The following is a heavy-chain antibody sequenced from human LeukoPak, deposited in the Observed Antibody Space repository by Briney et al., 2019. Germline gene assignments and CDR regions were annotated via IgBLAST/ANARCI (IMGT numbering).Heavy chain of an antibody. CDR2: IWYDGSNK. D-gene: IGHD3-22*01. CDR3: ARSYYYDSSHTADY. CDR1: GFTFSSYG. J-gene: IGHJ4*02. Sequence: GGSLRLSCAASGFTFSSYGMHWVRQAPGKGLEWVAYIWYDGSNKYYTDSVKGRFTISRDNSENTLYLQMNSLRAEDTAVYYCARSYYYDSSHTADYWGQGTLVTVSS. V-gene: IGHV3-33*01.